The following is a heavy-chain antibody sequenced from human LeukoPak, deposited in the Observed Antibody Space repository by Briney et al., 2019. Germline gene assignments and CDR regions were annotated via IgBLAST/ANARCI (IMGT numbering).Heavy chain of an antibody. CDR3: AKVRWDNSGWYYLDN. CDR1: GFTFSDYN. Sequence: PGGSLRLSCAASGFTFSDYNMHWVRPAPGKGLEWVAVISYDGSNKYYADSVKGRFTISRDNSKNTLYLQMNSLTAEDTAVYYCAKVRWDNSGWYYLDNWGQGTLVTVSS. D-gene: IGHD6-19*01. J-gene: IGHJ4*02. V-gene: IGHV3-30*18. CDR2: ISYDGSNK.